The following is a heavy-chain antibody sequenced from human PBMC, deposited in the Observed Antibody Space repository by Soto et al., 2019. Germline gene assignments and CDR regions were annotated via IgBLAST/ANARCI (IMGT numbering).Heavy chain of an antibody. D-gene: IGHD3-10*01. CDR2: MNPNSGNT. CDR3: ARAALNLRALDLDY. J-gene: IGHJ4*01. V-gene: IGHV1-8*01. Sequence: ASVKGCCKTSGYPFTISDIHWVRQAPGQGLEWMGWMNPNSGNTGYARQFQARVTMSRSTSINTAYMELRRLTSDDTAVYYCARAALNLRALDLDYSGHGTLVT. CDR1: GYPFTISD.